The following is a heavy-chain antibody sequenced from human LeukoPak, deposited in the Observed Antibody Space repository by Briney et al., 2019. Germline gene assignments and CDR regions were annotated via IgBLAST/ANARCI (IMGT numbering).Heavy chain of an antibody. V-gene: IGHV3-53*01. CDR3: ARGEYSSGWYGNYYYYGMDV. J-gene: IGHJ6*02. CDR1: GFTVSSNY. D-gene: IGHD6-19*01. Sequence: GGSLRLSCAASGFTVSSNYMSWVRQAPGKGLEWVSVIYSGGSTYYADSVKGRFTISRDNSKNTLYLQMNSLRAEDTAVYYCARGEYSSGWYGNYYYYGMDVWGQGTTVTVSS. CDR2: IYSGGST.